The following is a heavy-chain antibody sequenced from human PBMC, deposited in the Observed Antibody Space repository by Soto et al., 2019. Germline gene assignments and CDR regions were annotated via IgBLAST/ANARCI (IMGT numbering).Heavy chain of an antibody. CDR3: ARTVTYYDFWSGYRDYYYYGMDV. J-gene: IGHJ6*01. V-gene: IGHV3-30-3*01. D-gene: IGHD3-3*01. Sequence: QVQLVESGGGVVQPGRSLRPSCAASGFTFSSYAMHWVRQAPGKGLEWVAVISYDGSNKYYADSVKGRFTISRDNSKNTLYLQMNSLRAEDTAVYYCARTVTYYDFWSGYRDYYYYGMDVW. CDR1: GFTFSSYA. CDR2: ISYDGSNK.